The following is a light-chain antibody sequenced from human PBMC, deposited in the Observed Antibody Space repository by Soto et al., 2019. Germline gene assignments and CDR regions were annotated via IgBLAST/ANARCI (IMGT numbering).Light chain of an antibody. Sequence: DIQLTQSPSFLSASVGDRVTITCRASQGISSYLAWYQQKPGKAPKLLIYAASTLQSGVPSRFSGSGSGTEFTLTISSLQPEDFATYYCQQLNSYPRRLTFGPGTKVDIK. V-gene: IGKV1-9*01. CDR2: AAS. J-gene: IGKJ3*01. CDR3: QQLNSYPRRLT. CDR1: QGISSY.